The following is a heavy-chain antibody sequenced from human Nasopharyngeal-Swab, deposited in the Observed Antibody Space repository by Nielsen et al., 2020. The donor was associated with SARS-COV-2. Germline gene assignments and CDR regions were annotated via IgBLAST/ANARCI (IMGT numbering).Heavy chain of an antibody. CDR1: GGSISSYY. CDR2: IYYSGST. V-gene: IGHV4-59*08. J-gene: IGHJ6*02. D-gene: IGHD3-3*01. CDR3: ARGSLAAITIFGVITTYGMDV. Sequence: GSLRLSCTVSGGSISSYYWSWIRQPPGKGLEWIGYIYYSGSTNYNPSLKSRVTISVDTSKNQFSLKLSSVTAADTAVYYCARGSLAAITIFGVITTYGMDVWGQGTTVTVSS.